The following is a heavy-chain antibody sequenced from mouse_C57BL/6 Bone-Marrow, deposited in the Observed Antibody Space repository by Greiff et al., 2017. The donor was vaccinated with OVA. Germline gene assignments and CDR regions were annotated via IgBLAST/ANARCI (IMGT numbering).Heavy chain of an antibody. CDR2: IYPSDSET. J-gene: IGHJ2*01. CDR3: ARKSTTVVAFDY. V-gene: IGHV1-61*01. D-gene: IGHD1-1*01. CDR1: GYTFTSYW. Sequence: QVQLQQPGAELVKPGASVKLSCKASGYTFTSYWMQWVKQRPGQGLEWIGNIYPSDSETHYNQKFKDKATLTVDKSSSTAYMQLSSLTSEDSAVYYCARKSTTVVAFDYWGQGTTLTVSS.